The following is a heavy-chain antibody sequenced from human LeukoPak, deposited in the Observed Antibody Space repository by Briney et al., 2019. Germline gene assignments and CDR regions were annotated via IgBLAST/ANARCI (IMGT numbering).Heavy chain of an antibody. CDR2: INPNSGGT. V-gene: IGHV1-2*02. Sequence: ASVKVSCKASGYTFTGYYMHWVRQAPGQRLEWMGWINPNSGGTNYAQKFQGRVTMTRDTSISTAYMELSRLRSDDTAVYYCARARPFYDSSGYPLPGYWGQGTLVTVSS. CDR3: ARARPFYDSSGYPLPGY. CDR1: GYTFTGYY. J-gene: IGHJ4*02. D-gene: IGHD3-22*01.